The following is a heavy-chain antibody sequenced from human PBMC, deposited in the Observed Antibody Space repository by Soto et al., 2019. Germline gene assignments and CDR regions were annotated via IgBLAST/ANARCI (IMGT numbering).Heavy chain of an antibody. D-gene: IGHD2-8*01. Sequence: SVKVSCKASGGTFSSYAISWVRQAPGQGLEWMGGIIPIFGTANYAQKFQGRVTITADKSTSTAYMELSSLRSEDTAVYYCARYATRSFYYYYYGMDVWGQGTTVTVSS. CDR2: IIPIFGTA. CDR3: ARYATRSFYYYYYGMDV. V-gene: IGHV1-69*06. CDR1: GGTFSSYA. J-gene: IGHJ6*02.